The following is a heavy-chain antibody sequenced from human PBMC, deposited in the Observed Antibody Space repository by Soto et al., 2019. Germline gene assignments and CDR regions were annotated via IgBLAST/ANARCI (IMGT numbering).Heavy chain of an antibody. V-gene: IGHV5-51*01. CDR2: IYPGDSDT. J-gene: IGHJ6*02. CDR3: ARPMEAHSHFYYGLDV. D-gene: IGHD3-10*01. Sequence: PGESLKVWCRGAGYKFNTYWTAWVRQMPGKGLEWMGFIYPGDSDTRYSPSFQGQVTISADKSINTAYLQWRTLKPSDTAIYYCARPMEAHSHFYYGLDVWGQGTTVTVSS. CDR1: GYKFNTYW.